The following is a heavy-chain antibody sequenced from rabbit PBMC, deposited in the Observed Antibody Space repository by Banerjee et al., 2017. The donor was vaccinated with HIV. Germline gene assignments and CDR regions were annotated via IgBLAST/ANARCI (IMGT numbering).Heavy chain of an antibody. V-gene: IGHV1S45*01. CDR2: INTASGAT. CDR3: ARHGSSSVWGGDL. D-gene: IGHD4-1*01. Sequence: QEQLEESGGDLVKPAGSLTLTCTASGLDFSSSYWMCWVRQAPGKGLEWIACINTASGATVYASWAKGPFTISKTSSTTVTLQMTSLTAADTATYFCARHGSSSVWGGDLWGQGTLVTVS. J-gene: IGHJ6*01. CDR1: GLDFSSSYW.